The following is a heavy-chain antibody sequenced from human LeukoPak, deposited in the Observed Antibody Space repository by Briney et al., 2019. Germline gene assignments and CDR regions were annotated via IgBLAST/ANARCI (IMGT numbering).Heavy chain of an antibody. CDR2: ISSSSSYI. V-gene: IGHV3-21*01. J-gene: IGHJ4*02. CDR3: ARRGGLSSGRGFDH. Sequence: PGGSLRLSCVASGFDFNYYDMNWVRQAPGKGLEWVSSISSSSSYIYFADSTKGRFTISRDNANNSVFLQMSSLRPKDTAVYYCARRGGLSSGRGFDHWGQGTLVTVSS. CDR1: GFDFNYYD. D-gene: IGHD3-16*01.